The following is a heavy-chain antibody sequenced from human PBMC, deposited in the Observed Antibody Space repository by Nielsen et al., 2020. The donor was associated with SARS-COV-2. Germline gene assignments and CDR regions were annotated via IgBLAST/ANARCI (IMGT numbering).Heavy chain of an antibody. J-gene: IGHJ5*02. Sequence: LSLTCAASGFTFSSYWMSWVRQAPGKGLEWVANIKQDGSEKYYVDSVKGRFTISRDNAKNSLYLQMNSLRAEDTAVYYCARDGGSSSWYQKNNWFDPWGQGTLVTVSS. CDR3: ARDGGSSSWYQKNNWFDP. CDR1: GFTFSSYW. CDR2: IKQDGSEK. V-gene: IGHV3-7*03. D-gene: IGHD6-13*01.